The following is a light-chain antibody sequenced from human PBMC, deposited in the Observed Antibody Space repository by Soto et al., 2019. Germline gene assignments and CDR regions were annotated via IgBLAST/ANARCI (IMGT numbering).Light chain of an antibody. CDR3: QHYKNWPPWT. V-gene: IGKV3-15*01. CDR1: QSISSD. J-gene: IGKJ1*01. CDR2: DAS. Sequence: EIVMTQSPATLSVSPGERATLSCRASQSISSDLVWYQQKPGRAPRLLIYDASTRATGVPDRISGSGSGTEFTLTISSLQSEDSAVYYCQHYKNWPPWTFGQGTKVEIK.